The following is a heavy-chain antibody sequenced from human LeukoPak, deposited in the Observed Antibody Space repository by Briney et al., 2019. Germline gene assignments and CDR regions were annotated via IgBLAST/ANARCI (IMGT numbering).Heavy chain of an antibody. CDR3: ARVPDWEPIDK. CDR1: GGSVSGYS. Sequence: SETLSLTCAVSGGSVSGYSWSWIRRPPGKGLEWIGDITDRGGTSYTPSLKSRVTISLDTSKNQFSLHLTSVTAADTAVHFCARVPDWEPIDKWGQGTLVTVSS. V-gene: IGHV4-34*01. CDR2: ITDRGGT. D-gene: IGHD1-26*01. J-gene: IGHJ4*02.